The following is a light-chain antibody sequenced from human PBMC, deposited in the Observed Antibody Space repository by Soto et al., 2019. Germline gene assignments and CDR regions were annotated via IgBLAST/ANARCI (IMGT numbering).Light chain of an antibody. J-gene: IGLJ1*01. CDR3: AARDDSLNGYV. CDR2: NNN. CDR1: SSNIGTNA. V-gene: IGLV1-44*01. Sequence: VLTQPPSASGTPGQRVTISCSGGSSNIGTNAVNWYQQLPGTAPKLLIYNNNQRPSGVPDRFSGSKSGTSASLAISGLQSEDEADYYCAARDDSLNGYVFGTGTKVTV.